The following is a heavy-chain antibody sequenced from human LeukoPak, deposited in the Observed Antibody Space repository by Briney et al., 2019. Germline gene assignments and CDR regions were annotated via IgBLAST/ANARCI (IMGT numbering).Heavy chain of an antibody. Sequence: VASVKVSCKASGYTFSAYEINWVRQASGQGLEWVGWVNTNTGKTDYAQKFQGRVTMTRATSLSTVYMELSGLRSDDTAVYYCASRASGARIQLWLDYWGQGTLVTVSS. CDR3: ASRASGARIQLWLDY. CDR2: VNTNTGKT. J-gene: IGHJ4*02. D-gene: IGHD5-18*01. V-gene: IGHV1-8*02. CDR1: GYTFSAYE.